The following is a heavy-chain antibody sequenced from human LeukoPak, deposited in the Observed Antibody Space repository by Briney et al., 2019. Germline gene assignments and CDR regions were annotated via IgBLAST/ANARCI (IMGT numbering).Heavy chain of an antibody. V-gene: IGHV3-21*01. CDR2: IGPSGAKT. J-gene: IGHJ4*02. D-gene: IGHD6-13*01. Sequence: GGSLRLSCAASGFTFSSYGMNWVRQAPGKGLEWVSGIGPSGAKTYYADSVKGRFTISRDNAKNSLYLQMNSLRAEDTAVYYCASIPGYSSSFDAWGQGTLVTVSS. CDR1: GFTFSSYG. CDR3: ASIPGYSSSFDA.